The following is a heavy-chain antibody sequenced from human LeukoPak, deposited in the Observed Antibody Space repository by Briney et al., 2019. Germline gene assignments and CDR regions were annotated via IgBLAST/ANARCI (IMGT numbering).Heavy chain of an antibody. CDR1: GFTFSNYA. CDR3: VKDWSDEARCGGDCLVY. J-gene: IGHJ4*02. V-gene: IGHV3-23*01. CDR2: ISPSGGRM. D-gene: IGHD2-21*02. Sequence: PGGSLRLSCAASGFTFSNYAMTWVRQAPGKGLEWVSTISPSGGRMYYAGSVKGHFTISRDNSKNTLYLQMNSLRGEDTAIYYCVKDWSDEARCGGDCLVYWGQGTQVTVSS.